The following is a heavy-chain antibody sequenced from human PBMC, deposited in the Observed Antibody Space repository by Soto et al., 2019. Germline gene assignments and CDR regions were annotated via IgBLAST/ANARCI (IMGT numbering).Heavy chain of an antibody. D-gene: IGHD6-6*01. CDR3: ARGALTYSSSSRGYSYGMDV. Sequence: ASVKVSCKASGYTFTSYDINWVRQATGQGLEWMGWVNPNSGNTGYAQKFQGRVTMTRNTSISTAYMELGSLRSEDTAMYYCARGALTYSSSSRGYSYGMDVWGQGTTVTVSS. V-gene: IGHV1-8*01. CDR2: VNPNSGNT. J-gene: IGHJ6*02. CDR1: GYTFTSYD.